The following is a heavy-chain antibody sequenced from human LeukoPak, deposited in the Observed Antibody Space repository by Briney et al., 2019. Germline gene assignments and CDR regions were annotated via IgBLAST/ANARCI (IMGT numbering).Heavy chain of an antibody. V-gene: IGHV3-30*02. CDR1: GFTFSSYG. CDR3: AKSTMVRGVMNYFDF. D-gene: IGHD3-10*01. J-gene: IGHJ4*02. CDR2: IRYDGSNK. Sequence: GGSLRLSCAASGFTFSSYGMHWVRQAPGKGLEWVAFIRYDGSNKYYADSVKGRFTISRDNSKNTLYLQMNSLRAEDTAVYYCAKSTMVRGVMNYFDFWGQGTLVTVSS.